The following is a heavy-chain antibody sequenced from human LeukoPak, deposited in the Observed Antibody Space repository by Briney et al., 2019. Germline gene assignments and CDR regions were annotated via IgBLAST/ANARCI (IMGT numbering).Heavy chain of an antibody. CDR1: GFTFSSYG. CDR2: TSYDGSNK. Sequence: GGSLRLSCAASGFTFSSYGMHWVRQAPGKGLEWVAVTSYDGSNKYYADSVKGRFTISRDNSKNTLYLQMNSLRAEDTAVYYCAKTRSGYSTLLDYWGQGTLVTVSS. J-gene: IGHJ4*02. D-gene: IGHD3-3*01. CDR3: AKTRSGYSTLLDY. V-gene: IGHV3-30*18.